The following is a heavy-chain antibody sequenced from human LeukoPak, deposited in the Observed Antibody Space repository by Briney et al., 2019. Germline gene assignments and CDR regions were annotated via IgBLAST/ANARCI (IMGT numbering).Heavy chain of an antibody. J-gene: IGHJ6*03. CDR3: AKGRGWEASYYYYYMDV. V-gene: IGHV3-30*02. CDR1: GFTFSSYG. Sequence: GGSLRLSCAASGFTFSSYGIHWVRQAPGKGLEWVAFIRYDGSNKYYTDSVKGRFTTSRDSSKNTLYLQMNSLRAEDTAVYYCAKGRGWEASYYYYYMDVWGKGTTVTISS. D-gene: IGHD1-26*01. CDR2: IRYDGSNK.